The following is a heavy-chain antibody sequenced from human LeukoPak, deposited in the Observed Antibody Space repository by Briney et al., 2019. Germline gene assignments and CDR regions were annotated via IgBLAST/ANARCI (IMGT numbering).Heavy chain of an antibody. Sequence: TSETLSLTCTVSGGSISSGSYYWSWIRQPAGKGLEWIGRIYTSGSTNYNPSLKSRVTISVDTSKNQFSLKLSSVTAADTAVYYCARDPLSIAARPYWGQGTLVTASS. V-gene: IGHV4-61*02. J-gene: IGHJ4*02. CDR2: IYTSGST. CDR1: GGSISSGSYY. CDR3: ARDPLSIAARPY. D-gene: IGHD6-6*01.